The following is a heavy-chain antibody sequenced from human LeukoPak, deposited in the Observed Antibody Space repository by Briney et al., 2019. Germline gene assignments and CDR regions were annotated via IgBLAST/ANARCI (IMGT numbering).Heavy chain of an antibody. CDR1: GYTFTTYG. V-gene: IGHV1-18*01. D-gene: IGHD6-6*01. CDR3: ARGDYRSSSGGGDY. Sequence: GASVKVSCKASGYTFTTYGISWVRQAPGQGLEWMGWISAYDGNKHYAQKVQDRVTMTTDTSTSTAYMELRSLRSDDTAVYYCARGDYRSSSGGGDYWGQGTLVTVSS. J-gene: IGHJ4*02. CDR2: ISAYDGNK.